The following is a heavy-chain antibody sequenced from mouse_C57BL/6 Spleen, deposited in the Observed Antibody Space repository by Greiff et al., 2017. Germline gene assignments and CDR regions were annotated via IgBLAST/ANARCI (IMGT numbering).Heavy chain of an antibody. V-gene: IGHV3-1*01. J-gene: IGHJ1*03. D-gene: IGHD2-13*01. CDR1: GYSITSGYV. CDR3: ARSDGDYRYFDV. CDR2: ISYSGST. Sequence: EVKLVESGPGLVKPSQSLYLPCTVTGYSITSGYVWHWIRHFPGNNLEWMDYISYSGSTNYNPSLKSRISITHDTSKNHFFLKLNSVTTEDTATYYCARSDGDYRYFDVWGTGTTVTGAS.